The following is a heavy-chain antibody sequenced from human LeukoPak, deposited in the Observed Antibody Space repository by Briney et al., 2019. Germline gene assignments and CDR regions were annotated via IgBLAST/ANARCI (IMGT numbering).Heavy chain of an antibody. V-gene: IGHV3-74*01. J-gene: IGHJ5*02. CDR1: GFTFRNYW. CDR2: IKGDRITT. D-gene: IGHD3-3*01. CDR3: ARGISKGST. Sequence: GGSLRLSCAASGFTFRNYWMHWVRQAPGEEPVWVSNIKGDRITTNYADSVQGRFTISRDNAQNTLYLQMNSLRAEDTAVYYCARGISKGSTWGQGILVTVSS.